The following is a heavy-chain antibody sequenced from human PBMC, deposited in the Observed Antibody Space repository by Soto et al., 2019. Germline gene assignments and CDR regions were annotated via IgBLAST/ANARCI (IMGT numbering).Heavy chain of an antibody. CDR1: GDSVSRTGIA. V-gene: IGHV6-1*01. Sequence: SQTLSLTCVISGDSVSRTGIAWNWIRQSPLRGLEWLGRTYYSSRWNNDYAISVKSRIAISLDTSKNQLSLQLNSVTPEDTAVYYCTRGINSAFDIWGQGTMVTVSS. D-gene: IGHD2-21*01. CDR3: TRGINSAFDI. CDR2: TYYSSRWNN. J-gene: IGHJ3*02.